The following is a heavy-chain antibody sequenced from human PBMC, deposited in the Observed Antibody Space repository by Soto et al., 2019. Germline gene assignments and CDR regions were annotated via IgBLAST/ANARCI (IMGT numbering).Heavy chain of an antibody. CDR1: GFTVSSNY. J-gene: IGHJ4*02. V-gene: IGHV3-53*01. CDR3: ARDAPLEYSSSSFDY. D-gene: IGHD6-6*01. Sequence: GGSLRLSCAASGFTVSSNYMSWVRQAPGKGLEWVSVIYSGGSTYYADSVKGRFTISRDNSKNTLYLQMNSLRAEDTAVCYCARDAPLEYSSSSFDYWGQGTLVTDSS. CDR2: IYSGGST.